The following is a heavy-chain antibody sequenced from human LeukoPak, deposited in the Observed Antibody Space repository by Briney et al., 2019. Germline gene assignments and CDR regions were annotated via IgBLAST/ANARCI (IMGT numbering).Heavy chain of an antibody. CDR2: IIPIFGTA. D-gene: IGHD5-18*01. Sequence: GASVKVSCKASGYTFTGYYMHWVRQAPGQGLEWMGGIIPIFGTANYAQKFQGRVTMTRNTSISTAYMELSSLRSEDTAVYYCARRGYSYEDGYWGQGTLVTVSS. J-gene: IGHJ4*02. CDR1: GYTFTGYY. V-gene: IGHV1-2*02. CDR3: ARRGYSYEDGY.